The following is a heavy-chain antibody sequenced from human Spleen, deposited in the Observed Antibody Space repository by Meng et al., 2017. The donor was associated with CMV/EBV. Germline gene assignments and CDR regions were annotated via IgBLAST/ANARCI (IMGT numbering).Heavy chain of an antibody. CDR3: AREGFPYYFDSSGYYSFDY. Sequence: SDAWNWIRQSPSRGLQWLGRTYYRSKWYNDYAVSVKSRITINPDTSKNQFSLQLNSVTPEDTAVYYCAREGFPYYFDSSGYYSFDYWGQGTLVTVSS. V-gene: IGHV6-1*01. D-gene: IGHD3-22*01. CDR1: SDA. J-gene: IGHJ4*02. CDR2: TYYRSKWYN.